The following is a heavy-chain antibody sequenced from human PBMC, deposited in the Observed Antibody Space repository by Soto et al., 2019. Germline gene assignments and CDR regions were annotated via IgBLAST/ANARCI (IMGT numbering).Heavy chain of an antibody. CDR1: GFTFSSYG. V-gene: IGHV3-33*01. D-gene: IGHD3-3*01. CDR3: ARLHISFNIRHYHNCMDV. CDR2: IWYDGSNK. J-gene: IGHJ6*02. Sequence: GGSLRPSCAASGFTFSSYGMHWVRQAPGKGLEWVAVIWYDGSNKYYADSVKGRFTISRDNSKNTLYLQMNSLRAEDTAVYYCARLHISFNIRHYHNCMDVCGQGTTVTVSS.